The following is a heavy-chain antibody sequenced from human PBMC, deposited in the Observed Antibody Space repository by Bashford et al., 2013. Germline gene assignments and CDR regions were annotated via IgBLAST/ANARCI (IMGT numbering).Heavy chain of an antibody. CDR1: GNTFTRYD. Sequence: ASVKVSCKASGNTFTRYDINWVRQATGQGLEWMGWMNPNSGDAGYAQKFQGRVTMTRNTSISTAYMELSSLRSEDTAVYYCAKDIVIVPGSVGLDSWGQGTLVTVSS. J-gene: IGHJ4*02. CDR2: MNPNSGDA. D-gene: IGHD2/OR15-2a*01. V-gene: IGHV1-8*01. CDR3: AKDIVIVPGSVGLDS.